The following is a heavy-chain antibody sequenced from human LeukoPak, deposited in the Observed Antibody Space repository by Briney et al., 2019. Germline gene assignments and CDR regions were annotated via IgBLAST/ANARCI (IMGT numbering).Heavy chain of an antibody. V-gene: IGHV1-69*05. CDR2: IIPIFGVA. D-gene: IGHD5-12*01. CDR1: GGTFSNYA. Sequence: ASVKVSCKASGGTFSNYAISWVRQAPGQGLEWMGGIIPIFGVANYAQKFQGRVTITTDESTSTAYMELSSLKSEDTAVYYCASAQVGYSGYDWDFDYWGQGTLVTVSS. CDR3: ASAQVGYSGYDWDFDY. J-gene: IGHJ4*02.